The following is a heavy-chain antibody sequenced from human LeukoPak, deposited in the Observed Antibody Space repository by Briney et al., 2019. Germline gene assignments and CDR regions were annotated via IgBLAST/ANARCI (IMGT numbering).Heavy chain of an antibody. D-gene: IGHD3-22*01. CDR3: AREPHYYDSNSAPGSEY. V-gene: IGHV3-53*01. Sequence: GGSLRLSCAASGFTVSSNYMSWVRQAPGKGLEWVSVIYSGGSTYYADSVKGRFTISRDNSKNTLYLQMNSLRAEDTAVYYCAREPHYYDSNSAPGSEYWGQGTLVTVSS. J-gene: IGHJ4*02. CDR2: IYSGGST. CDR1: GFTVSSNY.